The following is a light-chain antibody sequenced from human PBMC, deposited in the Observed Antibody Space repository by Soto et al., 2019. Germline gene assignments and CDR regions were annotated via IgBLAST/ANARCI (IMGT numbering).Light chain of an antibody. CDR2: AAS. Sequence: EVVLTQSPGTLSLSPGERGTLSCRASHSINTSSLAWFQQKPGQAPRLLIYAASTRATGIPDRFSGSASETDFTLTINRLEPEDSAVYYCQQYASAPFSLGPGTKVDTK. V-gene: IGKV3-20*01. J-gene: IGKJ3*01. CDR3: QQYASAPFS. CDR1: HSINTSS.